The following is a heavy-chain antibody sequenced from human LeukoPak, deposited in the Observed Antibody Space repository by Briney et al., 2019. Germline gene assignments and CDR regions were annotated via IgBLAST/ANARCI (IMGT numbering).Heavy chain of an antibody. Sequence: KPSETLSLTCTVSGGPISSYYWSWIRQPPGKGLEWIGYIYFSGSTNYNPSLKSRVTISVDTSKNQFSLKLSSVTAADTAVYYCARAFSDYYWYFDLWGRGTLVTVSS. CDR2: IYFSGST. D-gene: IGHD4-17*01. CDR3: ARAFSDYYWYFDL. V-gene: IGHV4-59*01. J-gene: IGHJ2*01. CDR1: GGPISSYY.